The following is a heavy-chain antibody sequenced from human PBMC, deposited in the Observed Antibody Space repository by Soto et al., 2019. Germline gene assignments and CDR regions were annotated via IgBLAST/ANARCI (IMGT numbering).Heavy chain of an antibody. J-gene: IGHJ5*02. CDR2: INHSGST. CDR1: GGSFSGYY. Sequence: PSETLSLTCAVYGGSFSGYYWSWIRQPPGKGLEWIGEINHSGSTNYNPSLKSRVTTSVDTSRNQFSLKLSSVTAADTAVYYCARGGHDFWSGFRHNWFDPWGQGTLVTVSS. CDR3: ARGGHDFWSGFRHNWFDP. V-gene: IGHV4-34*01. D-gene: IGHD3-3*01.